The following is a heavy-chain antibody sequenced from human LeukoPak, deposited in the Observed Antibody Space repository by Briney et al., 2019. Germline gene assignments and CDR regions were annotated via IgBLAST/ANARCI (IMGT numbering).Heavy chain of an antibody. J-gene: IGHJ1*01. V-gene: IGHV3-30*02. CDR3: ARDNSTPYCSGGSCYSEYFQH. D-gene: IGHD2-15*01. Sequence: GGSLRLSCAASGFTFSSYGMHWVRQAPGKGLEWVAFIRYDGSNKYYADSVKGRFTISRDNSKNTLYLQMNSLRAEDTAVYYCARDNSTPYCSGGSCYSEYFQHWGQGTLVTVSS. CDR2: IRYDGSNK. CDR1: GFTFSSYG.